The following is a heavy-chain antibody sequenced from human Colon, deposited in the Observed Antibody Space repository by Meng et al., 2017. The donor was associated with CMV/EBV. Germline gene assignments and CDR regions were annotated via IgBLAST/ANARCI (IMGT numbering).Heavy chain of an antibody. V-gene: IGHV3-21*01. CDR3: ARASGYYRSSWYYFDD. J-gene: IGHJ4*02. D-gene: IGHD6-13*01. CDR1: GFTFSSYS. Sequence: GESLKISCAASGFTFSSYSMNWVRQAPGKGLEWVSSVGSAGSYIYYADSVKGRFTISRDNAKNSLYLQMNSLRADDTAVYYCARASGYYRSSWYYFDDWGQGTLVTVSS. CDR2: VGSAGSYI.